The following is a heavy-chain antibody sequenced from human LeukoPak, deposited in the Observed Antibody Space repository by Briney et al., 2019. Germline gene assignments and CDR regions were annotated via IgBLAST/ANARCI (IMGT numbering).Heavy chain of an antibody. CDR1: GFTFSSYA. CDR3: AGSPGEIAVAGTLDY. V-gene: IGHV3-30-3*01. Sequence: PGRSLRLSCAASGFTFSSYAMHWVRQAPGKGLEWVAVISYDGSNKYYADSVKGRFTISRDNSKNTLYLQMNSLRAEDTAVYYCAGSPGEIAVAGTLDYWGQGTLVTVSS. CDR2: ISYDGSNK. J-gene: IGHJ4*02. D-gene: IGHD6-19*01.